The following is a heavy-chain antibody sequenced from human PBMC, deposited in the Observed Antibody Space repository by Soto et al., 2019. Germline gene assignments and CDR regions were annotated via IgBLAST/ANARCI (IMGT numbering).Heavy chain of an antibody. J-gene: IGHJ6*02. CDR2: IYYSGST. CDR3: ARDLGRTGRYFDWLTYYYYYGMDV. D-gene: IGHD3-9*01. V-gene: IGHV4-61*01. CDR1: GGSVSSGSYY. Sequence: PSETLSLTCTVSGGSVSSGSYYWSWIRQPPGKGLEWIGYIYYSGSTNYNPSLKTRVTISVDTSKNQFSLKLSSVTAADTAVYYCARDLGRTGRYFDWLTYYYYYGMDVWGQGTTVTVSS.